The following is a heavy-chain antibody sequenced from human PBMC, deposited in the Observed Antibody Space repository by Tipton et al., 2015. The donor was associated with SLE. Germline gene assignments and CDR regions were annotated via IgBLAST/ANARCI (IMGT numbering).Heavy chain of an antibody. CDR1: GFTVSSND. V-gene: IGHV3-30*03. CDR3: AREPAAAGYFFDY. CDR2: ISYDGSNK. Sequence: RSLRLSCAASGFTVSSNDMSWVRQAPGKGLEWVAVISYDGSNKYYADSVKGRFTISRDNSKNTLYLQMNSLRAEDTAVYYCAREPAAAGYFFDYWGQGTLVPVSS. J-gene: IGHJ4*02. D-gene: IGHD6-13*01.